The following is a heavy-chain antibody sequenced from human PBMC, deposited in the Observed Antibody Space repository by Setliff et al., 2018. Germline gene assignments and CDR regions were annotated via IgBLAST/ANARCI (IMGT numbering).Heavy chain of an antibody. CDR2: ISA. V-gene: IGHV1-18*01. CDR1: GYTFISYG. Sequence: ASVKVSCKTSGYTFISYGINWVRQAPGQGLEWMGWISAYAQKFQGRVTMTTDTSTNTAFMELRSLRSDDTAVYYCTRGPKDFVVPPTANIFDYWGQGTVVAVSS. J-gene: IGHJ4*02. CDR3: TRGPKDFVVPPTANIFDY. D-gene: IGHD2-2*01.